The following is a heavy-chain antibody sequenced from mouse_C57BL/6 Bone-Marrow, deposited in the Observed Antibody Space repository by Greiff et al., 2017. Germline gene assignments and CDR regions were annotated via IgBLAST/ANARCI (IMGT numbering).Heavy chain of an antibody. Sequence: VQLQQPGAELVKPGASVKLSCKASGYTFTSYWMQWVKQRPGQGLEWIGEIDPSDSYTNYNQKFKGKATLTVDTTSSTAYMQLSSLTSEDSAVYYGSRPTDNDYDDVADYFDYGGQGTTLTVSS. V-gene: IGHV1-50*01. CDR1: GYTFTSYW. J-gene: IGHJ2*01. CDR3: SRPTDNDYDDVADYFDY. CDR2: IDPSDSYT. D-gene: IGHD2-4*01.